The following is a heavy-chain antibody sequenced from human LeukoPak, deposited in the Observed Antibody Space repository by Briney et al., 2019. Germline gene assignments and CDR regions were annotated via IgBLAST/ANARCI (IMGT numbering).Heavy chain of an antibody. D-gene: IGHD4-11*01. CDR1: GGSISSYY. CDR2: IYSSGSA. Sequence: SETLSLTCTVSGGSISSYYWSWIRQPAGKGLEWIGRIYSSGSANYNLSLKSRVTISVDKSKNQFSLRLSSVTAADTAVYYCARAYSNPSYYYYYMDVWGKGTTVTVSS. CDR3: ARAYSNPSYYYYYMDV. V-gene: IGHV4-4*07. J-gene: IGHJ6*03.